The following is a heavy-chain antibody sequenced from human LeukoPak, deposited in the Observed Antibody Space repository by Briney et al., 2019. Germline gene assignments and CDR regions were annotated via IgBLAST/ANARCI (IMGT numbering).Heavy chain of an antibody. CDR2: INHGGST. V-gene: IGHV4-34*01. Sequence: PSETLSLTCAVYGGSFSGYYWSWIRQPPGKGLEWTGEINHGGSTNYNPSLKSRVTISVDTSKNQFSLKLSSVTAADTAVYYCALAAAGTRGGIDYWGQGTLVTVSS. CDR1: GGSFSGYY. J-gene: IGHJ4*02. D-gene: IGHD6-13*01. CDR3: ALAAAGTRGGIDY.